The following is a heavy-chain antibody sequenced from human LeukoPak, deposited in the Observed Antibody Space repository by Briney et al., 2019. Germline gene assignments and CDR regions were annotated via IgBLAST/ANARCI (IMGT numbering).Heavy chain of an antibody. J-gene: IGHJ4*02. D-gene: IGHD2-2*01. CDR2: IKQDESEK. V-gene: IGHV3-7*01. CDR3: ARDKSEGPAKLDY. CDR1: GFTFSSYW. Sequence: GGSLRLSCAASGFTFSSYWMSWVRQAPGKGLEWVANIKQDESEKYYVDSLKGRFTISRYNAKNSLYLHMNSLRAEDTAVYYCARDKSEGPAKLDYWGQGILVTVSS.